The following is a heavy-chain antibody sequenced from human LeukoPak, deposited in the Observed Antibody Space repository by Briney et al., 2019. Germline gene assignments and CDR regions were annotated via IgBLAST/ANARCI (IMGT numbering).Heavy chain of an antibody. V-gene: IGHV3-49*04. CDR2: IRSKAYGGTA. Sequence: GGSLRLSCTASGFTFADYAMSWVRQAPGKGLEWVGFIRSKAYGGTAEYAASVKGRFTISRDDSKSIAYLQMNSLKTEDTAVYYCTKGRGSYYSDYWGQGTLVTVSS. J-gene: IGHJ4*02. D-gene: IGHD1-26*01. CDR1: GFTFADYA. CDR3: TKGRGSYYSDY.